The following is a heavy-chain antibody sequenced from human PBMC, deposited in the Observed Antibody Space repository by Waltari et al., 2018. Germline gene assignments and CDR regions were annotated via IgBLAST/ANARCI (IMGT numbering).Heavy chain of an antibody. CDR2: ISHSGTT. CDR3: ARLPLYNWNSLAWFDV. CDR1: DYSISSAYY. D-gene: IGHD1-7*01. V-gene: IGHV4-38-2*01. Sequence: QVQLQESGPGLVEPSETLSLTCAVADYSISSAYYWGWIRQPPGKGLDWIGVISHSGTTYAAPSLKRRVAISLDTPKNQCSLGLTSVTAADTAVYYCARLPLYNWNSLAWFDVWGQGTLVTVSS. J-gene: IGHJ5*02.